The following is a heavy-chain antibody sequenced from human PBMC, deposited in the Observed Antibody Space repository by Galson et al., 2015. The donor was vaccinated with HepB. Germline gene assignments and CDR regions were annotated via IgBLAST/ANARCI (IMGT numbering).Heavy chain of an antibody. J-gene: IGHJ4*02. CDR1: GFTFSSYA. Sequence: SLRLSCAASGFTFSSYAVSWVRQAPGKGLEWVSAISGSGGSTYYADSVKGRFTISRDNSKNTLYLQMNSLRAEDTAVYYCANFPVGGAIGVVDYWGQGTLVTVSS. CDR2: ISGSGGST. V-gene: IGHV3-23*01. CDR3: ANFPVGGAIGVVDY. D-gene: IGHD1-26*01.